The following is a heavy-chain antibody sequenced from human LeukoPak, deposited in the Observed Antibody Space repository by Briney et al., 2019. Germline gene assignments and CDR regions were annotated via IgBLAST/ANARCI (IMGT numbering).Heavy chain of an antibody. CDR2: INPSGGST. Sequence: DSVKVSCKASGYTFTSYYMHWVRQAPGQGLEWMGIINPSGGSTSYAQKFQGRVTMTRDTSTSTVYMELSSLRSEDTAVYYCARDRFRYFDWLLSDYYGMDVWGQGTTVTVSS. D-gene: IGHD3-9*01. CDR3: ARDRFRYFDWLLSDYYGMDV. CDR1: GYTFTSYY. J-gene: IGHJ6*02. V-gene: IGHV1-46*01.